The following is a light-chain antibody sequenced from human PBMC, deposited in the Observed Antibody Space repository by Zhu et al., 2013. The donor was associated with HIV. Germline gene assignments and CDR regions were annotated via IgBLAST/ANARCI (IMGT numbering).Light chain of an antibody. Sequence: IQMTQSPSSLSASIGDRVTITCRASQSIDNWLAWYQQKPGEAPKLLIYKASTLESGVPSRFSGSGSGTEFTLTISSLQPDDFATYYCQQCNSYSFGQGTKLEIK. CDR1: QSIDNW. V-gene: IGKV1-5*03. CDR2: KAS. CDR3: QQCNSYS. J-gene: IGKJ2*01.